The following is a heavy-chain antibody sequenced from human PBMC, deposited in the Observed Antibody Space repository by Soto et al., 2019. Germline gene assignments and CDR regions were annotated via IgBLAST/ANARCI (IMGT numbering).Heavy chain of an antibody. V-gene: IGHV3-11*01. CDR1: GFTFSDYY. CDR3: AREGSPVFLPRYEIFGYMDV. Sequence: QVQLVESGGGLVKPGGSLRLSCAASGFTFSDYYMSWIRQAPGKGLEWVSYISSSGSTIYYADSVKGRFTISRDNAKNSLYLQMNSLRAEDTAVYYCAREGSPVFLPRYEIFGYMDVWGKGTTVTVSS. J-gene: IGHJ6*03. CDR2: ISSSGSTI. D-gene: IGHD3-9*01.